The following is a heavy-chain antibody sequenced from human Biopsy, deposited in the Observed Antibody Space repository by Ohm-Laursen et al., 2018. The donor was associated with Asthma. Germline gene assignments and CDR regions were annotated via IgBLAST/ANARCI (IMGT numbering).Heavy chain of an antibody. D-gene: IGHD3-9*01. V-gene: IGHV1-3*04. CDR1: GYNFISFA. Sequence: ASVNVSCKASGYNFISFAIHWVRQAPGQRLEWIGWVNTGNGDTKYSQRFQGRVTITRDTSASTAYMELRSLRSEDTATYYRARTYYDFLTGQVKDVFGVWGQGTMVTVSS. J-gene: IGHJ3*01. CDR2: VNTGNGDT. CDR3: ARTYYDFLTGQVKDVFGV.